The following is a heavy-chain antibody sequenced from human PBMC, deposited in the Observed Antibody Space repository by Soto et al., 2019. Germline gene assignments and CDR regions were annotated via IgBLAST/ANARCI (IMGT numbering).Heavy chain of an antibody. CDR1: GCDFVTDW. V-gene: IGHV5-51*01. CDR3: ALTGGFALVYGFDV. D-gene: IGHD3-16*01. Sequence: GASQKISYSGHGCDFVTDWICRVRQRHGKGLEWMGIIYLGDSDTRYSPSFEGQVTLSADRSTSTVFLEWSFLKTSDTALYFCALTGGFALVYGFDVWGQGTSVTVYS. CDR2: IYLGDSDT. J-gene: IGHJ6*02.